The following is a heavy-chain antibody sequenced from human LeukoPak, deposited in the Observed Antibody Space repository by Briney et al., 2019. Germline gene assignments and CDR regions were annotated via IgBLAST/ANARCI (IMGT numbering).Heavy chain of an antibody. J-gene: IGHJ4*02. CDR2: IYYSGSA. CDR3: ARTGVVATSYFFDY. Sequence: PGGSLRPSCAASGFTFSTYAMTWIRQPPGKGLEWIGFIYYSGSANYNPSLRSRVTISVDTSKNQFSLKLTSVTAADTAVYYCARTGVVATSYFFDYWGQGTLVTVSS. CDR1: GFTFSTYA. V-gene: IGHV4-59*01. D-gene: IGHD5-12*01.